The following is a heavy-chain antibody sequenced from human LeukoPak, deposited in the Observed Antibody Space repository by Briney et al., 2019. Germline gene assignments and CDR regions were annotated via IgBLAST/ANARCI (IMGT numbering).Heavy chain of an antibody. D-gene: IGHD2-15*01. CDR1: GFSVSSNY. CDR2: IYTGGTT. J-gene: IGHJ4*02. V-gene: IGHV3-66*02. CDR3: ATDKLGSGYASDFDY. Sequence: PGGSLRLSCAGSGFSVSSNYMNWVRQAPGKGLEWVSAIYTGGTTYYADPVKGRFTISRDNSKNTLYLEMNSLRAEDTAVYYCATDKLGSGYASDFDYWGQGTLVTVSS.